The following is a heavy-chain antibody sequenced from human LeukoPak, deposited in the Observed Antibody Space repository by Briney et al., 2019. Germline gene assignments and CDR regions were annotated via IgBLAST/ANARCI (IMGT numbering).Heavy chain of an antibody. CDR3: ARRASFIAAGAFDI. J-gene: IGHJ3*02. CDR1: GGSISSYY. V-gene: IGHV4-59*08. Sequence: SETLSLTCTVSGGSISSYYWSWIRQPPGKGLEWIGYIYYSGSTNYNPSLKSRVTISVDTSKNQFSLKLSSVTAADTAVYYCARRASFIAAGAFDIWGQGTMVTVSS. D-gene: IGHD6-25*01. CDR2: IYYSGST.